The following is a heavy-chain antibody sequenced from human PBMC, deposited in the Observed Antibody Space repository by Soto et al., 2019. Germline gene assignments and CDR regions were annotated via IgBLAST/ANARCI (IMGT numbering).Heavy chain of an antibody. CDR1: GFTFSNAW. Sequence: PGGSLRLSCAASGFTFSNAWMNWVRQAPGKGLEWVGRIKSKTDGGTTDYAAPVKGRFTISRDDSKNTLYLQMNSLKTVYTAVYYCTTLSITIFGVVLMDVWGQGTTVTVSS. D-gene: IGHD3-3*01. CDR2: IKSKTDGGTT. J-gene: IGHJ6*02. V-gene: IGHV3-15*07. CDR3: TTLSITIFGVVLMDV.